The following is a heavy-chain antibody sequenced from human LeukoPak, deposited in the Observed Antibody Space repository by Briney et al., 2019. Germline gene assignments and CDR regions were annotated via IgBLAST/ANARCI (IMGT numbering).Heavy chain of an antibody. J-gene: IGHJ4*02. CDR2: IIPIFGTA. D-gene: IGHD3-3*01. CDR1: GGTFSSYA. V-gene: IGHV1-69*05. CDR3: ASYDFWSGYYQGLDY. Sequence: ASVKVSCKASGGTFSSYAISWVRQAPGQGLEWMGGIIPIFGTANYAQKFQGRVTITTDESTSTAYMELSSLRSEDTAVYYCASYDFWSGYYQGLDYWGQGTLVTVSS.